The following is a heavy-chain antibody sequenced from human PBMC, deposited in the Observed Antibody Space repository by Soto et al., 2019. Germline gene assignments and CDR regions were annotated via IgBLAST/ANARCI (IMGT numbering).Heavy chain of an antibody. CDR2: ISSRSSYI. V-gene: IGHV3-21*01. CDR3: ARGDVGDYYGMDV. Sequence: GGSLRLSCAASGFTFSIYSMNWVRQAPGKGLEWVSSISSRSSYIYYADSVKGRFTISRDNAKNSLYMQMNSLRAEDTAVYYCARGDVGDYYGMDVWGQGTTVTVSS. J-gene: IGHJ6*02. D-gene: IGHD3-16*01. CDR1: GFTFSIYS.